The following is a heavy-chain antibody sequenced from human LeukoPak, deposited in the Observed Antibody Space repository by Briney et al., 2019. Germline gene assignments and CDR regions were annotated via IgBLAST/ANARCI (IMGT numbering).Heavy chain of an antibody. CDR3: ARERDGYCSTTNCYYFDY. CDR2: ISYTGSS. Sequence: PSHTLALTCTVSGDSISSLGYYWSWIRQDPGKGLEWIGYISYTGSSYYNPSLKSRVTMSVDTSKNQFSLNLSSVTAADTAVYYCARERDGYCSTTNCYYFDYWGQGTLVTVSS. J-gene: IGHJ4*02. V-gene: IGHV4-31*03. CDR1: GDSISSLGYY. D-gene: IGHD2-2*01.